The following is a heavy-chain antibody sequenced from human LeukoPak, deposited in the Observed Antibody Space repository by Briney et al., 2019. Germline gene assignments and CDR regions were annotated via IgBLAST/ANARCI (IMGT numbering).Heavy chain of an antibody. CDR2: ISYDGSNK. Sequence: GGSLRLSCAASGFTFSSYAMHWVRQAPGKGLEWVAVISYDGSNKYYADSVKGRFTISRDNSKNTLYLQMNSLRAEDTAVYYCARESGDSGYIDYWGQGTLVTVSS. V-gene: IGHV3-30-3*01. J-gene: IGHJ4*02. D-gene: IGHD1-26*01. CDR3: ARESGDSGYIDY. CDR1: GFTFSSYA.